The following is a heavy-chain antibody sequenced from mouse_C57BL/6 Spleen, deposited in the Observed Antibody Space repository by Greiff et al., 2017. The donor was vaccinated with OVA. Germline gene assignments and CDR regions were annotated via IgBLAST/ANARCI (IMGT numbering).Heavy chain of an antibody. CDR3: ARPFYYYGSSSYYAMDY. Sequence: VQLQQSGAELARPGASVKMSCKASGYTFTSYTMHWVKRRPGQGLEWIGYINPSSGYTKYNQKFKDKASLTADNSSSTAYMQLSSLTSEDSAVYYCARPFYYYGSSSYYAMDYWGQGTSVTVSS. CDR2: INPSSGYT. V-gene: IGHV1-4*01. D-gene: IGHD1-1*01. CDR1: GYTFTSYT. J-gene: IGHJ4*01.